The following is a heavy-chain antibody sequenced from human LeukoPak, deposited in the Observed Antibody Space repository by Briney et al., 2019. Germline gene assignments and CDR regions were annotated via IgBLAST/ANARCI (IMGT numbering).Heavy chain of an antibody. CDR2: IKQDGSEK. CDR1: GFTFSSYW. CDR3: ARGGSSSWYASDAFDI. D-gene: IGHD6-13*01. J-gene: IGHJ3*02. V-gene: IGHV3-7*01. Sequence: PGGSLRLSCAASGFTFSSYWMSWVRQAPGKGLEWVANIKQDGSEKYYVDSVKGRFTISRDNAKNSLYLQMNSLRAEDTAVYYCARGGSSSWYASDAFDIWGQGTMVTVSS.